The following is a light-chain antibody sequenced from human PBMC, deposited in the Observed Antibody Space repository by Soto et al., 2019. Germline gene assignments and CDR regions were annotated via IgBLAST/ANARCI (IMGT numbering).Light chain of an antibody. CDR2: KAS. CDR1: QSINNW. Sequence: DIQMTQSPSTLSASVGDRVTITCRASQSINNWLAWYQQKPGKAPKLLLYKASTLQSGVPSRFSGSGSGTEFTLTISTLQPDDFATYHCQQYNSYPYTFGQGTKLEIK. CDR3: QQYNSYPYT. J-gene: IGKJ2*01. V-gene: IGKV1-5*03.